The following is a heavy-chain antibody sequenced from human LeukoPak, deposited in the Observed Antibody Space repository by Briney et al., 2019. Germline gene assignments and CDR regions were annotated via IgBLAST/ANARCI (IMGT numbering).Heavy chain of an antibody. J-gene: IGHJ6*03. CDR3: ARDGDTVLTRGYYFYMDV. Sequence: GGSLRLSCAASGFTFSSYEMNWVRQAPGKGLEWTSYITTSGTTLDYADSVKGRFTISRDNAKNSLYLQMNSLRAEDTAVYYCARDGDTVLTRGYYFYMDVWGKGTTVTVSS. V-gene: IGHV3-48*03. CDR2: ITTSGTTL. D-gene: IGHD3-10*01. CDR1: GFTFSSYE.